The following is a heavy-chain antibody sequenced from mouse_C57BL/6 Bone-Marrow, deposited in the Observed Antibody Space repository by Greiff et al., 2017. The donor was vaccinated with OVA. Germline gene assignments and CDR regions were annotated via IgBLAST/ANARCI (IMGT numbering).Heavy chain of an antibody. CDR3: SRYTLYQAWVAC. CDR2: IYPGGGYT. CDR1: GYTFTNYW. Sequence: QVQLQQSGAELVRPGTSVKMSCKASGYTFTNYWIGWAKQRPGHGLEWIGDIYPGGGYTNYNEKFKGKATLTADKSSSTAYMQFSSLTSEDSAIYYWSRYTLYQAWVACWGQGTLVTGSA. J-gene: IGHJ3*01. V-gene: IGHV1-63*01.